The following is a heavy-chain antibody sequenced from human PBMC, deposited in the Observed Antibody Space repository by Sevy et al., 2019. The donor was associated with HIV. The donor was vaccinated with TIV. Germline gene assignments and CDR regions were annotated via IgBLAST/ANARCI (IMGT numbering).Heavy chain of an antibody. D-gene: IGHD1-26*01. V-gene: IGHV3-9*01. Sequence: GGSLRLSCAASGFSLDDYVMHWVRQSSGKGLEWVAGISRNSGSIGYAYSVKGRFTISRDNTRNTLYLQMNNMRSEDTALYYCARDIGAGSNSETSSPPFFFYYFDSWGQGTLVTVSS. J-gene: IGHJ4*02. CDR2: ISRNSGSI. CDR1: GFSLDDYV. CDR3: ARDIGAGSNSETSSPPFFFYYFDS.